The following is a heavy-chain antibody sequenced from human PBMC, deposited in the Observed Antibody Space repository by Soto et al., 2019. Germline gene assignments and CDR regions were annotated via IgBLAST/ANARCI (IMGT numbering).Heavy chain of an antibody. CDR1: GFTFSSYA. J-gene: IGHJ4*02. D-gene: IGHD6-19*01. CDR2: ISGSGGGT. Sequence: PGGSLRLSCAPSGFTFSSYAMTWVRQAPGKGLEWVSAISGSGGGTYYADSVKGRFTISRDNSKNTLYLQMNSLRAEDTAVYYCANLQEGLYGSGWPVDYWGQGTLVTVSS. V-gene: IGHV3-23*01. CDR3: ANLQEGLYGSGWPVDY.